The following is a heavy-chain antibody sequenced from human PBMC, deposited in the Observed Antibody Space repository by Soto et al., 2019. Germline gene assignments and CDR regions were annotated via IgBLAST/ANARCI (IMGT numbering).Heavy chain of an antibody. CDR3: ARHTRGVNWNYDWVY. CDR1: GCSISSSSFY. D-gene: IGHD1-7*01. CDR2: IYYSGST. V-gene: IGHV4-39*01. Sequence: SETLSLTCTVSGCSISSSSFYWGWIRQPPGKGLEWSGSIYYSGSTYYNPSLKSRVTISVDTSKNQFSLKLSSVTAADTAVYYCARHTRGVNWNYDWVYWGQGTLVTVSS. J-gene: IGHJ4*02.